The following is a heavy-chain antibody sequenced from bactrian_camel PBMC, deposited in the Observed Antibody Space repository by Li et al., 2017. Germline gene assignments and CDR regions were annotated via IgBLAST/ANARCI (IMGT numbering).Heavy chain of an antibody. J-gene: IGHJ4*01. Sequence: VQLVESGGGLVQPGRSLRLSCAASGLTFSSYDMSWVRQAPGKGLEWVSATGGITEYADSVKGRFTASRDDAKNTLYLQLNSLKTEDTARYYCARDFISSGFSVWGQGTQVTVS. D-gene: IGHD5*01. V-gene: IGHV3S40*01. CDR2: TGGIT. CDR1: GLTFSSYD. CDR3: ARDFISSGFSV.